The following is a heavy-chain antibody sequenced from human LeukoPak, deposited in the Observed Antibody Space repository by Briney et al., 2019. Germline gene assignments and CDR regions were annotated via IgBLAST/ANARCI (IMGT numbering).Heavy chain of an antibody. D-gene: IGHD3-10*01. J-gene: IGHJ6*02. CDR2: IYHSGST. CDR3: ARGYGSKDYYGMDV. CDR1: GGSISSNNW. Sequence: SETLSLTCAVSGGSISSNNWWSWVRQPPGKGLEWSGEIYHSGSTNYNPSLKSRVTISVDKSKNHVSLNERSVTGADAAVYYCARGYGSKDYYGMDVWGQGTTVTVSS. V-gene: IGHV4-4*02.